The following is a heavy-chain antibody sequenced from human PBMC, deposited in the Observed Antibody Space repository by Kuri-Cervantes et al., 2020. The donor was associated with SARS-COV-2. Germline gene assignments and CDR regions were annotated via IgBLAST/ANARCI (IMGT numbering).Heavy chain of an antibody. V-gene: IGHV5-51*01. J-gene: IGHJ5*02. CDR1: GYSFTSNW. CDR3: ARLGNTNYFDP. D-gene: IGHD2-2*01. Sequence: GESLKISCKGSGYSFTSNWIVWVRQMPGKGLEWMGIIHPSDSDTKYSPSFQGQVTISADKSISTAYLQWSSLKASDTAMYYCARLGNTNYFDPCGQGTLVTVSS. CDR2: IHPSDSDT.